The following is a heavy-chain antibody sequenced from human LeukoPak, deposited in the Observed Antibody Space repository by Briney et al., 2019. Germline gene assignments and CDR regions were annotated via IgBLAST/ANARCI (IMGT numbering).Heavy chain of an antibody. CDR3: AREKWELLRHFDY. CDR2: ISSSSSTI. Sequence: GGSLRLSCAASGFTFSSYTMNWVRQAPGKGLEWVSYISSSSSTIYYADSVKGRFTISRDDAKNSLYLQMNSLRAEDTAVYYRAREKWELLRHFDYWGQGTLVTVSS. D-gene: IGHD1-26*01. CDR1: GFTFSSYT. J-gene: IGHJ4*02. V-gene: IGHV3-48*01.